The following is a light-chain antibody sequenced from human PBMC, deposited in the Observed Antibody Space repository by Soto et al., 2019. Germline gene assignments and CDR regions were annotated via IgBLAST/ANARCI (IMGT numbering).Light chain of an antibody. CDR1: QSVSSN. J-gene: IGKJ1*01. Sequence: EVVLTQSPGTLSLSPGERATLSCRASQSVSSNYLAWYQHKPGQAPRLLVYGASTRATGIPARFSGSGAGTDFTLTITSLQSEDFGVYFCQQYKDWPTTFGQGTKVDIK. V-gene: IGKV3-15*01. CDR2: GAS. CDR3: QQYKDWPTT.